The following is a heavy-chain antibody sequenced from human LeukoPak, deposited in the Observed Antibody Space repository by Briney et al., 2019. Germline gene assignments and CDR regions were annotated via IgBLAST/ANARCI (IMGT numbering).Heavy chain of an antibody. CDR3: ARVYGSYYYFDY. CDR2: MSIDGNTK. D-gene: IGHD1-26*01. CDR1: GFIFTDYP. Sequence: PGGSLRLSCAASGFIFTDYPIHWVRQTPDKGLECVALMSIDGNTKYYANSVRGRFTVSRDNSKNTLYLQMNSLRAEDTAVYYCARVYGSYYYFDYWGQGTLVTVSS. J-gene: IGHJ4*02. V-gene: IGHV3-30-3*01.